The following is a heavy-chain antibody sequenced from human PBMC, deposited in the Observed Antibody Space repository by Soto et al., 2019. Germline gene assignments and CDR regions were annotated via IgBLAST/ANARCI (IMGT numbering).Heavy chain of an antibody. CDR2: IYRSGGT. CDR1: GGSISSYY. CDR3: ATLDGNNSFDC. D-gene: IGHD2-2*03. V-gene: IGHV4-59*04. Sequence: SETLSLTCTVSGGSISSYYWSWIRQPPGKGLEWIGNIYRSGGTYYNPSLKSRVTMSVDRSMNEFSLKLTSVTAADTAVYYCATLDGNNSFDCWGQGTLVTSPQ. J-gene: IGHJ4*02.